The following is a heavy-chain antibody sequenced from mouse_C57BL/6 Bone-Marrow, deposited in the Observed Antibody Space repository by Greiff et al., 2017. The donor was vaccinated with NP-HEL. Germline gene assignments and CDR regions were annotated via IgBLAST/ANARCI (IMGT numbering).Heavy chain of an antibody. V-gene: IGHV7-3*01. D-gene: IGHD1-1*01. CDR3: ARYYYGSRGYAMDY. J-gene: IGHJ4*01. CDR2: IRHKANGYTT. Sequence: EVKLMESGGGLVQPGGSLSLSCAASGFTFTDYYMSWVRQPPGKALEWMGFIRHKANGYTTEYSASVKGRFTTSRDTSQSILYLQMNALRAEDSATYYCARYYYGSRGYAMDYWGQGTSVPVSS. CDR1: GFTFTDYY.